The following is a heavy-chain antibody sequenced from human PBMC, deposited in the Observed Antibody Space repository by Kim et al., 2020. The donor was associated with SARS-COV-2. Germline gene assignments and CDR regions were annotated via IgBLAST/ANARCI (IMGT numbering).Heavy chain of an antibody. Sequence: GGSLRLSCAASGFTFSSHWMHWVRQAPGKGLEWVSRINSDGSTISYADSVKGLFTISRDNAKNTLYLQMNSLRAEDTAVYYCARRQFTSSWYYFDDWGQGTLVTVSS. CDR2: INSDGSTI. V-gene: IGHV3-74*01. J-gene: IGHJ4*02. CDR3: ARRQFTSSWYYFDD. D-gene: IGHD6-19*01. CDR1: GFTFSSHW.